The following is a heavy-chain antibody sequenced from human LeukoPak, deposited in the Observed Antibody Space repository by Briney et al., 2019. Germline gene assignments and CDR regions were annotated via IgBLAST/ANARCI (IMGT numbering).Heavy chain of an antibody. V-gene: IGHV3-48*04. CDR1: GFALSSYS. D-gene: IGHD3-10*01. J-gene: IGHJ4*01. CDR3: AGSFGDVKMF. CDR2: ISSSSSTI. Sequence: GGSLRLSRAASGFALSSYSMNWVRQAPGKGLEWVSYISSSSSTIYYAESVKSRFIISRDDDRNSLSLQMNSLRAEDTAVYYCAGSFGDVKMFWGQGTLVTVSS.